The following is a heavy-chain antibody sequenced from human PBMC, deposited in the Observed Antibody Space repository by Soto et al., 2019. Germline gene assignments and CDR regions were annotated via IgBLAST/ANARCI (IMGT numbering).Heavy chain of an antibody. Sequence: AWGSLRLSCGVSEFMFSGYSMNWCRHSPGKGLEWLSYICSRSQTIYYADSVKGRFTASRDNAKNSLYLQMNSLRDEDTAVYFCAREDIMGTRSFDYWGQGTLVTVSS. V-gene: IGHV3-48*02. J-gene: IGHJ4*02. CDR3: AREDIMGTRSFDY. CDR2: ICSRSQTI. D-gene: IGHD1-26*01. CDR1: EFMFSGYS.